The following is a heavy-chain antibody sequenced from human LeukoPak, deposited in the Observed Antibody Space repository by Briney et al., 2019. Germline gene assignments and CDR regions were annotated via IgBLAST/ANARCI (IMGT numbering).Heavy chain of an antibody. V-gene: IGHV3-30*03. J-gene: IGHJ6*03. D-gene: IGHD4-17*01. CDR3: ARVEPTVTTSWGFYYYYYYMDV. CDR2: ISYDGSNK. CDR1: GFTFSSYG. Sequence: GGSLRLSCAASGFTFSSYGMHWVRQAPGKGLEWVAVISYDGSNKYYADSVKGRFTISRDNSKNTLYLQMNSLRAEDTAVYYCARVEPTVTTSWGFYYYYYYMDVWGKGTTVTVSS.